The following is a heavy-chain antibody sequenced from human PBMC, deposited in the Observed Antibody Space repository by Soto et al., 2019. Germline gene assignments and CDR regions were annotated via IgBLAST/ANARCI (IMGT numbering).Heavy chain of an antibody. V-gene: IGHV3-23*01. J-gene: IGHJ4*02. CDR2: ISGSGGST. D-gene: IGHD3-10*01. CDR1: GFTFSSYA. Sequence: GSLRLSCAATGFTFSSYAMSWVRQAPGKGLEWVSAISGSGGSTYYADSVKGRFTISRDNSKNTLYLQMNSLRAEDTAVYYCAKAYGSGELPLWGQGTLVTVSS. CDR3: AKAYGSGELPL.